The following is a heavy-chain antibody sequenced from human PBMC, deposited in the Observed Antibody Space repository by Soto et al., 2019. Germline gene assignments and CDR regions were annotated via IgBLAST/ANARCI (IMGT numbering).Heavy chain of an antibody. CDR1: GGSFSNLV. CDR3: ARDVGGEATIRY. D-gene: IGHD5-12*01. J-gene: IGHJ4*02. CDR2: IIPNFGTT. Sequence: QVQLVQSGAEVKKPGSSVKVSCKSSGGSFSNLVISWVRQAPGQGLEWMGGIIPNFGTTNYTQKLEGKVTIKADETTRTAYMELSRLTSEDTSVYYFARDVGGEATIRYWGQGTLVTVSS. V-gene: IGHV1-69*01.